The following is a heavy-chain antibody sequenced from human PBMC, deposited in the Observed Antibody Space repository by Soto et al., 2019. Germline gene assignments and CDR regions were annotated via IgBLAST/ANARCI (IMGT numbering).Heavy chain of an antibody. Sequence: PGGSLRLSCAASGFTFSSYGMHWVRQAPDKGLEWVAVISYDGSNKYYADSVKGRFTISRDNSKNTLYLQMNSLRAEDTAVYYCAKDRPTYGDYAFLWGQGTLVTVSS. D-gene: IGHD4-17*01. J-gene: IGHJ4*02. CDR2: ISYDGSNK. CDR1: GFTFSSYG. CDR3: AKDRPTYGDYAFL. V-gene: IGHV3-30*18.